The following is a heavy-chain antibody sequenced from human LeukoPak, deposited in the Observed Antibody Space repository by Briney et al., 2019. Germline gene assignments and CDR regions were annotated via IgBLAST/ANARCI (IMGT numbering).Heavy chain of an antibody. CDR3: ARKYPDHWFDP. CDR2: IFYLGST. D-gene: IGHD6-6*01. CDR1: GASIGSGSHY. J-gene: IGHJ5*02. Sequence: SETLSLTCTVSGASIGSGSHYYNWIRQPPGKGLEWIGYIFYLGSTYYNLSLKSRVTMSVDTSKNQFSLILRSVTAADTAVYYCARKYPDHWFDPWGQGTLVTVSS. V-gene: IGHV4-30-4*08.